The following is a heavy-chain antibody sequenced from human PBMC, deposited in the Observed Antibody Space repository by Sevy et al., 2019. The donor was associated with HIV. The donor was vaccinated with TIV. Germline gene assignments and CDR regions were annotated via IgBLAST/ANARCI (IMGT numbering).Heavy chain of an antibody. CDR2: ISYDGSTK. CDR3: ARVKGAYSFGYYGKDV. D-gene: IGHD5-18*01. V-gene: IGHV3-30-3*01. J-gene: IGHJ6*02. Sequence: GGSLRLSCAASGFTFSRYAMHWVRQAPGKGLEWLAVISYDGSTKYYTDSVKGRFTISRDNSKNTLYLQMNSLKVEDTAVYYCARVKGAYSFGYYGKDVWGQGTTVTVSS. CDR1: GFTFSRYA.